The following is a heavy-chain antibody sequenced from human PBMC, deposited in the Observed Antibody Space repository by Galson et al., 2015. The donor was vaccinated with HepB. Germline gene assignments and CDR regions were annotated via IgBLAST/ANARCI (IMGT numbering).Heavy chain of an antibody. CDR3: ARDRRGVRGVMGAFDI. J-gene: IGHJ3*02. D-gene: IGHD3-10*01. V-gene: IGHV3-30*04. CDR2: ISYDGSNK. Sequence: SLRLSCAASGFTFSSYAMHWVRQAPGKGLEWVAVISYDGSNKYYADSVKGRFTISRDNSKNTLYLQMNSLRAEDTAVYYCARDRRGVRGVMGAFDIWGQGTMVTVSS. CDR1: GFTFSSYA.